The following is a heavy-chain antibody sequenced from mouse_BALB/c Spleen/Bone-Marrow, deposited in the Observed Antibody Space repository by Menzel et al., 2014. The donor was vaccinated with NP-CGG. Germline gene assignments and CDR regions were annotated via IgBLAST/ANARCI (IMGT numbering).Heavy chain of an antibody. CDR1: GFTFSNYW. D-gene: IGHD1-1*01. CDR3: TRVLRLFDY. CDR2: IRLKSNNYAT. Sequence: EVMLVESGGGLVQPGGSMELSCVASGFTFSNYWMTWVRQSPEKGLEWVAEIRLKSNNYATHYAESVTGRFTISRDDSKSSVCLQMNNLRAEDSGIYYCTRVLRLFDYWGQGTTLTVSS. V-gene: IGHV6-6*02. J-gene: IGHJ2*01.